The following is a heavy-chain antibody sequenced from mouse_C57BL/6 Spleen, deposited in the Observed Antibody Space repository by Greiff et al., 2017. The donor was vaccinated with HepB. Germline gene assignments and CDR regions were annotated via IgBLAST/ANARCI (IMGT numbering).Heavy chain of an antibody. CDR1: GYAFTNYL. J-gene: IGHJ3*01. V-gene: IGHV1-54*01. D-gene: IGHD1-1*01. Sequence: VKVVESGAELVRPGTSVKVSCKASGYAFTNYLIEWVKQRPGQGLEWIGVINPGSGGTNYNEKFKGKATLTADKSSSTAYMQLSSLTSEDSAVYFCARWASYGSSSWFAYWGQGTLVTVSA. CDR2: INPGSGGT. CDR3: ARWASYGSSSWFAY.